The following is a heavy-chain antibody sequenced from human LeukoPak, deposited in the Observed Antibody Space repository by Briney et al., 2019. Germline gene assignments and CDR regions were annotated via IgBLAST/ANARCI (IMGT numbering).Heavy chain of an antibody. CDR3: ARTGGPVSKIISLSY. CDR1: GFTFDDYG. V-gene: IGHV3-20*04. CDR2: INWNGGST. Sequence: GGSLRLSCAASGFTFDDYGMSWVRQAPGKGLEWVSDINWNGGSTGYADSVKGRFTISRDNAKNSLYLQMNRLRAEDTAMYYCARTGGPVSKIISLSYWGQGTLVTLSS. D-gene: IGHD4-11*01. J-gene: IGHJ4*02.